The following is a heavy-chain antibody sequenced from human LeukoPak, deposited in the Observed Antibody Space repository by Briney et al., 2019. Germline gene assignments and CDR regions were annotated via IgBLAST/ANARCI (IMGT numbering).Heavy chain of an antibody. J-gene: IGHJ6*03. CDR3: ARVAYYYYYYMDV. CDR2: INNVGNGA. CDR1: GFTFTMFG. V-gene: IGHV3-74*01. Sequence: GGSLRLSCAASGFTFTMFGMNWVRQAPGQGLEWVSRINNVGNGASHADSVRGRFTISRDNAKNMLYLQMNSLRAEDTAVYYCARVAYYYYYYMDVWGKGTTVTVSS.